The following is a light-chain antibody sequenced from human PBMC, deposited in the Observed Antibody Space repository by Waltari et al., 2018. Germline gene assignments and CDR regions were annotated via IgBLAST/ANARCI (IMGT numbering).Light chain of an antibody. Sequence: QSALTQPASVSGSYGQSITISCGDVAYFNLVSWYQQQPGKAPKVIIYEGNKRPSGLSDRFSGSKSCNTASLTISGLQADDQADYYCCSYAGGTSWVFGGGTKLTVL. CDR3: CSYAGGTSWV. J-gene: IGLJ3*02. V-gene: IGLV2-23*01. CDR2: EGN. CDR1: DVAYFNL.